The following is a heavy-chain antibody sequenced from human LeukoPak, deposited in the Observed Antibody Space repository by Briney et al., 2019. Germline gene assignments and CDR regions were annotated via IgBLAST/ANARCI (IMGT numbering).Heavy chain of an antibody. Sequence: SETLSLTCAVYGGSFSGYYWSWIRQPPGKGLEWVGEINHSGSTNYNPSLKSRVTISVDTSKNHFSLKLSSVTAADTAVYYCARGFGGDCSSTSCYVDFDYWGQGTLVTVPS. CDR2: INHSGST. D-gene: IGHD2-2*01. J-gene: IGHJ4*02. CDR3: ARGFGGDCSSTSCYVDFDY. V-gene: IGHV4-34*01. CDR1: GGSFSGYY.